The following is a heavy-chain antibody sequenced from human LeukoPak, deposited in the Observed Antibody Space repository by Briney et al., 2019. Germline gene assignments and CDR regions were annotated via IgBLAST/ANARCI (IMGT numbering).Heavy chain of an antibody. J-gene: IGHJ4*02. Sequence: PGGSLRLSCAASGFTFSSYAMHWVRQAPGKGLEWVAVISYDGRSEYYADSVKGRFTISRDNSKNTLYLQMNSLRAEDTAVCYCARSWGPISGSTGVYFDYWGQGTLVTVSS. CDR1: GFTFSSYA. D-gene: IGHD4-23*01. CDR2: ISYDGRSE. V-gene: IGHV3-30*04. CDR3: ARSWGPISGSTGVYFDY.